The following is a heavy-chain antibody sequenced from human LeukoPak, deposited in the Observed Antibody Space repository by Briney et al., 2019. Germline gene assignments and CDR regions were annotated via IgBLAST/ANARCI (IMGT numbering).Heavy chain of an antibody. J-gene: IGHJ3*02. CDR2: ISSSSSYI. V-gene: IGHV3-21*01. CDR1: GFTFSSYR. CDR3: ARDGASAGYYGFDI. D-gene: IGHD3-22*01. Sequence: KPGGSLRLSCAASGFTFSSYRMNWVRQAPGKGLEWVSSISSSSSYIYYADSVKGRFTISRDNAKNSLYLQMNSLRAEDTAVYYCARDGASAGYYGFDIWGQGTMVTVS.